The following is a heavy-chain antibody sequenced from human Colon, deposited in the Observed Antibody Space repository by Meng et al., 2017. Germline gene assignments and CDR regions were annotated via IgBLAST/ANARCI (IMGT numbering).Heavy chain of an antibody. V-gene: IGHV4-4*02. J-gene: IGHJ4*02. D-gene: IGHD3-3*01. CDR1: GGSINCRDW. Sequence: QVELQGSGPGLVKHSGMQALTCDFSGGSINCRDWESVVRQPPGKGLECSTENFQSGSTNYKSAHKSRATISVDRSKNQSALKLNSVTAADTAVYYWAAIFGLGPGYWGQGTLVTVSS. CDR2: NFQSGST. CDR3: AAIFGLGPGY.